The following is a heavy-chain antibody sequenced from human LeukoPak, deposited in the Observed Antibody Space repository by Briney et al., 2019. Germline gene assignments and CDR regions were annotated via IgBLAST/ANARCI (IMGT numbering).Heavy chain of an antibody. J-gene: IGHJ4*02. CDR3: ARGITKPDPIVVVPAAIRVAQAFDY. CDR1: GGSVSGDY. V-gene: IGHV4-34*01. D-gene: IGHD2-2*01. Sequence: SETLSLTCAVYGGSVSGDYWNWIRQSPGKGLEWIGEITEIGSTNYNPFLKSRVTISVETSKNQFSLKLSSVTAADTAVYYCARGITKPDPIVVVPAAIRVAQAFDYWGQGALVTVSS. CDR2: ITEIGST.